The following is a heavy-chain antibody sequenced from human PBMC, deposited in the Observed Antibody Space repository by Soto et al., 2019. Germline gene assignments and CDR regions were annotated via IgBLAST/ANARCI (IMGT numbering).Heavy chain of an antibody. Sequence: QVQLVQSGAEVRKPGSSVKVSCKAPGGTFSTYIISWVRQAPGQGLEWMGRIIPIPDITKYAQKFQGRVTITADRSTSTAYMELTSLKSEDTAVYYCARDRITTRGAAFDLWGQGTLVTVYS. V-gene: IGHV1-69*08. CDR3: ARDRITTRGAAFDL. CDR2: IIPIPDIT. CDR1: GGTFSTYI. D-gene: IGHD3-3*01. J-gene: IGHJ3*01.